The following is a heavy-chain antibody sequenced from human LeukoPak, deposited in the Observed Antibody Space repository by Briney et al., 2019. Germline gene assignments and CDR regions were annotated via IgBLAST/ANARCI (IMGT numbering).Heavy chain of an antibody. CDR2: IYHSGST. V-gene: IGHV4-30-2*01. CDR3: GRDSVLYYYDSSGHYEHGAFDI. J-gene: IGHJ3*02. D-gene: IGHD3-22*01. Sequence: SETLSLTCAVSGGSISSGGYCWSWIRQPPGKGLEWIGYIYHSGSTYYNPSLKSRVTISVDRCKNQFSLKLSSVPAADTAVYYCGRDSVLYYYDSSGHYEHGAFDIWGQGTMVTVS. CDR1: GGSISSGGYC.